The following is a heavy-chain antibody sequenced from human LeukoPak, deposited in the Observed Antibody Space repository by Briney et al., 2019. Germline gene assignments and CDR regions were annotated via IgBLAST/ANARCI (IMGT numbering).Heavy chain of an antibody. J-gene: IGHJ6*03. Sequence: PGGSLRLSCAASGFTFSSYSMNWVRQAPGKGLEWVSSISSSSSYIYYADSVKGRFTISRDNAKNPLYLQMNSLRAEDTAVYYCARDGVGGSSTNYYMDVWGKGTTVTVSS. CDR3: ARDGVGGSSTNYYMDV. CDR2: ISSSSSYI. D-gene: IGHD2-2*01. V-gene: IGHV3-21*01. CDR1: GFTFSSYS.